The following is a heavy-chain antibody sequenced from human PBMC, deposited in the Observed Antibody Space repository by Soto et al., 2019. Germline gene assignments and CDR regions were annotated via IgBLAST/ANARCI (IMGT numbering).Heavy chain of an antibody. CDR1: GGSFSGYY. J-gene: IGHJ6*03. CDR3: ARASPPLRYYYYYMDV. CDR2: INHSGST. V-gene: IGHV4-34*01. Sequence: SETLSLTCAVYGGSFSGYYWSLIRQPPGKGLEWIGEINHSGSTNYNPSLKSRVTISVDTSKNQFSLKLSSVTAADTAVYYCARASPPLRYYYYYMDVWGKGTTVTVSS.